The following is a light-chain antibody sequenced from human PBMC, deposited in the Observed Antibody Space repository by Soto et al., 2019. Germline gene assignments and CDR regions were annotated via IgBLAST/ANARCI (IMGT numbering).Light chain of an antibody. V-gene: IGLV3-21*02. CDR2: DDS. Sequence: SYELTQPPSVSVAPGQTATITCGGSNIGSKSVHWYQQNPGQAPVLVVFDDSDRPSGIPGRFSGSNFGETATLTISGVEAGDEDDYYCQVWERSRDHWVFGGGTKVTVL. CDR1: NIGSKS. CDR3: QVWERSRDHWV. J-gene: IGLJ3*02.